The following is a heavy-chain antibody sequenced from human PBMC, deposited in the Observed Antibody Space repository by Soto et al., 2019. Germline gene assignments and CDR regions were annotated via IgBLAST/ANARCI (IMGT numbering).Heavy chain of an antibody. Sequence: QVQLQESGPGLVKPSQTLSLTCTVSGGSISSGDYYWSWIRQPPGKGLEWIGYIYYSGSTYYNPSPQSCGSPTVVHSNNKVFPKQRSCAAAANAADYFSGTINFVLRGQHPQYHYGMDVWGQGTTVTVSS. D-gene: IGHD1-1*01. CDR1: GGSISSGDYY. CDR2: IYYSGST. V-gene: IGHV4-30-4*01. CDR3: SGTINFVLRGQHPQYHYGMDV. J-gene: IGHJ6*02.